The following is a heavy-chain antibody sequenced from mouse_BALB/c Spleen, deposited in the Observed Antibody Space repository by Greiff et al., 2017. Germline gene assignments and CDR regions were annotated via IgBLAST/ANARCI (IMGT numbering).Heavy chain of an antibody. V-gene: IGHV5-17*02. CDR3: ARSGRLHAMDY. D-gene: IGHD2-13*01. J-gene: IGHJ4*01. CDR2: ISSGSSTI. Sequence: EVNVVESGGGLVQPGGSRKLSCAASGFTLSSFGMHWVRQAPEKGLEWVAYISSGSSTIYYADTVKGRFTISRDNPKNTLFLQMTSLRSEDTAMYYCARSGRLHAMDYWGQGTSVTVSS. CDR1: GFTLSSFG.